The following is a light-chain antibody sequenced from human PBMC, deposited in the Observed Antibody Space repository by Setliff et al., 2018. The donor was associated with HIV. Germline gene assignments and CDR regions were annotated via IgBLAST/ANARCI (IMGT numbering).Light chain of an antibody. J-gene: IGKJ1*01. CDR3: HHYGNSPRT. CDR2: GTS. CDR1: QNVSSSY. V-gene: IGKV3-20*01. Sequence: EIVLTQSPGTLSLSPGGRATLSCRASQNVSSSYLAWYQQKPGQAPRLLIYGTSRRATAISDRFNGGGSGPDFTLTIRRLEPEDFAVYYCHHYGNSPRTFGQGT.